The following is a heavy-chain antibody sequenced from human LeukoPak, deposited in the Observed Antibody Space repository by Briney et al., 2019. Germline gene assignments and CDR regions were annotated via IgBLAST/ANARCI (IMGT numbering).Heavy chain of an antibody. CDR1: GYTFTSYG. D-gene: IGHD4-17*01. CDR2: ISAYNGNT. Sequence: GASVKVSCKASGYTFTSYGISWVRQAPGQGLEWMGWISAYNGNTNYAQKLQGRVTMTTDTSTSTAYMELRGLRSDDTAVYYRARASDDYGDYPRSFDIWGQGTMVTVSS. J-gene: IGHJ3*02. V-gene: IGHV1-18*01. CDR3: ARASDDYGDYPRSFDI.